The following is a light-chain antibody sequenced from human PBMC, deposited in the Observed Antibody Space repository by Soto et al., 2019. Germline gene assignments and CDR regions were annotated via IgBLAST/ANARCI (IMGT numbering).Light chain of an antibody. J-gene: IGLJ2*01. V-gene: IGLV2-14*01. CDR1: TSDVGGYNY. CDR2: EVS. Sequence: QSALTQPASVSGSPGQSITISCTGTTSDVGGYNYVSWYQHHPGKAPKLMIYEVSNRPSGFSNRFSGSKSGNTASLTISGLQAEDEADYHCSSYTSSSTLLFGGGTKLTVL. CDR3: SSYTSSSTLL.